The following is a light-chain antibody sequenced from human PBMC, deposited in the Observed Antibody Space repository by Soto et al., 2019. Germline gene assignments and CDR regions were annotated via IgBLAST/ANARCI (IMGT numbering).Light chain of an antibody. CDR2: EVT. Sequence: VLTQPASVSGSPGQSIAISCTGTSSDVGGYDYVSWYQQHPDKAPKLIVYEVTHRPSGVSSRFSGSKSGNTASLTISGLQAEDEADYYCSSLRSGSTRVFGTGTKVT. CDR1: SSDVGGYDY. J-gene: IGLJ1*01. V-gene: IGLV2-14*01. CDR3: SSLRSGSTRV.